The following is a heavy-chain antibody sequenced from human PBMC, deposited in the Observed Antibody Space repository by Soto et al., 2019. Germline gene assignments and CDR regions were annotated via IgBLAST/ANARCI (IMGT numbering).Heavy chain of an antibody. V-gene: IGHV3-74*01. CDR2: IDPYETGI. CDR1: GFAFGSEW. D-gene: IGHD3-16*01. J-gene: IGHJ4*02. CDR3: TSDTFGARDS. Sequence: EVQLVESGGALVQPGGSLRLSCAASGFAFGSEWMHWVRQAPGKGLVWVSRIDPYETGIRYADSVKGRFTISRDNARNTLYLQMNSLRAEDTAVYYCTSDTFGARDSWGQGTLVTVSS.